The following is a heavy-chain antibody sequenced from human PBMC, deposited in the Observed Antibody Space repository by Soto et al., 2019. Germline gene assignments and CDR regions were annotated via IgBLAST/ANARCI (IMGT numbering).Heavy chain of an antibody. Sequence: ESGGGVVQPGRSLRLSCAASGFTFSSYGMHWVRQAPGKGLEWVAVISYDGSNKYYADSVKGRFTISRDNSKNTLYLQMNSLRAEDTAVYYCAKDLGGGSYYNYWGQGTLVTVSS. J-gene: IGHJ4*02. D-gene: IGHD1-26*01. V-gene: IGHV3-30*18. CDR3: AKDLGGGSYYNY. CDR2: ISYDGSNK. CDR1: GFTFSSYG.